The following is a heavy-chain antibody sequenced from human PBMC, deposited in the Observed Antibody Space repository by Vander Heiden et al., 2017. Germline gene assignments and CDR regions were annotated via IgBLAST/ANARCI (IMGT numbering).Heavy chain of an antibody. CDR2: ISWNSGSI. CDR3: AKASSNWYSSSSLDH. D-gene: IGHD6-6*01. Sequence: EVQLVESGGGLVQPGRSLRLYCAASGSTFDDYAMHWVRQAPGKGLEWVSGISWNSGSIGYADSVKGRFTISRDNAKNSLYLQMNSLRAEDTALYYCAKASSNWYSSSSLDHWGQGTLVTVSS. V-gene: IGHV3-9*01. CDR1: GSTFDDYA. J-gene: IGHJ4*02.